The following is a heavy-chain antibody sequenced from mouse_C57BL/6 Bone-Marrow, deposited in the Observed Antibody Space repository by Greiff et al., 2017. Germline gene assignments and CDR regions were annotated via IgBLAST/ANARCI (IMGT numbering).Heavy chain of an antibody. CDR3: ARDYGSSPFDY. CDR1: GYTFTSYW. Sequence: QVQLQQPGAELVMPGASVKLSCKASGYTFTSYWMHWVKQRPGHGLEWIGEIDPSDSYTNYNQKFKGKSTLTVDKSSSTAYMQLSSLTSEDSAVYYCARDYGSSPFDYWGQGTTLTVSS. CDR2: IDPSDSYT. D-gene: IGHD1-1*01. V-gene: IGHV1-69*01. J-gene: IGHJ2*01.